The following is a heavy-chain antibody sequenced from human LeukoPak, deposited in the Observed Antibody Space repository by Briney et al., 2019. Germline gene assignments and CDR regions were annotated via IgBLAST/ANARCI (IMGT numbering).Heavy chain of an antibody. Sequence: SQTLSLTCAVSGGSISSGGYSWSWVRQPPGKGLEWIGYIYHSGSTYYNSSLKSRVTISVDRSKNQFSLKLSSVTAADTAVYYCARTSTAARRANAFDIWGQGTMVTVSS. CDR2: IYHSGST. CDR3: ARTSTAARRANAFDI. D-gene: IGHD6-6*01. V-gene: IGHV4-30-2*01. CDR1: GGSISSGGYS. J-gene: IGHJ3*02.